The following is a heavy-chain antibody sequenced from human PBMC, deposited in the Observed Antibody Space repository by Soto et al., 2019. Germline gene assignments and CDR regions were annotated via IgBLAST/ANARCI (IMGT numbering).Heavy chain of an antibody. CDR3: AAGQDPFVSSRHGSGVDV. J-gene: IGHJ6*02. V-gene: IGHV1-58*02. CDR1: GYTFSTSA. CDR2: IDTDSGNT. D-gene: IGHD2-21*01. Sequence: QVQLVQSGPEVKKPGASVTVSCKASGYTFSTSAINWVRQAPGQGLEWVGWIDTDSGNTNYAQKFQDSVIITTDMSTNTAYMVGENLTSDYSAVYDCAAGQDPFVSSRHGSGVDVVGLWAAVPVSS.